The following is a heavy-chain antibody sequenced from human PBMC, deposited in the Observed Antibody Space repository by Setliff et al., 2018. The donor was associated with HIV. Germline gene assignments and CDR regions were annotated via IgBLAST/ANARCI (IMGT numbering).Heavy chain of an antibody. J-gene: IGHJ5*02. CDR1: GGSINTGGYY. D-gene: IGHD3-3*01. V-gene: IGHV4-31*03. Sequence: SETLSLTCNVSGGSINTGGYYWSWIRQHPGKGLEWIGDIHHSGSTFYNPSLQSRLTISIDTSKSQFALRLSSVTAADTAVYYCARVASTIFGVVITLINWFDPWGQGTLVTVS. CDR3: ARVASTIFGVVITLINWFDP. CDR2: IHHSGST.